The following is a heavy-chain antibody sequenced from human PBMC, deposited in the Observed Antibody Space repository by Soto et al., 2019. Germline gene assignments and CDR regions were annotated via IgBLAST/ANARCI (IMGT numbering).Heavy chain of an antibody. J-gene: IGHJ4*02. D-gene: IGHD6-19*01. Sequence: QVQLVESGGGVVQPGRSLRLSCAASGLTFISYAMHWVRQAPGEGLEWVTVLSYDGSNQYYADSVKGRFTISRDNSKKPPSLQMNTVRAEETAVYYCARDKSAYSIGWQNRHFDYWGRGTLVTVSS. CDR1: GLTFISYA. CDR2: LSYDGSNQ. CDR3: ARDKSAYSIGWQNRHFDY. V-gene: IGHV3-30-3*01.